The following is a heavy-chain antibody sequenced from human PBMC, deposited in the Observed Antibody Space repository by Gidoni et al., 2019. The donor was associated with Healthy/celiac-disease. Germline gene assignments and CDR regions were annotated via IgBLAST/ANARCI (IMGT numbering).Heavy chain of an antibody. CDR1: GGTFSSYA. V-gene: IGHV1-69*09. J-gene: IGHJ4*02. D-gene: IGHD3-16*01. CDR3: ARFQGGGEFYFDY. CDR2: IIPILGIA. Sequence: QVQLVQSGAEVKKPGSSVKVSCKASGGTFSSYAISCVRQAPGQGLEWMGRIIPILGIANYAQKFQGRVTITADKSTSTAYMELSSLRSEDTAVYYCARFQGGGEFYFDYWGQGTLVTVSS.